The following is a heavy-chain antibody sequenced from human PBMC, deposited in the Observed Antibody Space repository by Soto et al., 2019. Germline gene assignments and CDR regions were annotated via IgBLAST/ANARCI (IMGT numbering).Heavy chain of an antibody. CDR3: ARGRRSSDGSGYSKAFDX. CDR1: GGSLSGFY. V-gene: IGHV4-34*01. Sequence: SDTLSLTFAVYGGSLSGFYWNWIRQPPGKGLEGILEINDSGSTNYKPSLKSRVDVSVDTSKNQFSLRLSSVTAADTAVYYCARGRRSSDGSGYSKAFDXWGHGAMVTVS. J-gene: IGHJ3*02. CDR2: INDSGST. D-gene: IGHD3-22*01.